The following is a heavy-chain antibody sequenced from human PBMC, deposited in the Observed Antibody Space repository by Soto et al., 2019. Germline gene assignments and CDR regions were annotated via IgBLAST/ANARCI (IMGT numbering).Heavy chain of an antibody. J-gene: IGHJ5*02. Sequence: ASVKVSCKASGYSFTDYYIHWVRQAPGQGLDWMGWINTKTAGTDYAETFQGRVTMTRDTSINTAYMILGTLTSDDTGVYYCARVGPTGWFDPWGQGNLVTVSS. CDR1: GYSFTDYY. CDR2: INTKTAGT. CDR3: ARVGPTGWFDP. V-gene: IGHV1-2*02.